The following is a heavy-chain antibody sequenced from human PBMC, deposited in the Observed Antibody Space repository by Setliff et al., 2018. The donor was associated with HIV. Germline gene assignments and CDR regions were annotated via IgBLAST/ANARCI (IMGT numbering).Heavy chain of an antibody. V-gene: IGHV4-59*01. D-gene: IGHD6-13*01. CDR3: ARIIATPGTT. Sequence: TLSLTCNVSGGSISAYYWSWVRQPPGKRLEWIGYIYSNGGTAYNPSLKSRVTISVDTSKNQFSLKLTSVTIADTAVYYCARIIATPGTTWGQGTLVTVSS. CDR2: IYSNGGT. CDR1: GGSISAYY. J-gene: IGHJ1*01.